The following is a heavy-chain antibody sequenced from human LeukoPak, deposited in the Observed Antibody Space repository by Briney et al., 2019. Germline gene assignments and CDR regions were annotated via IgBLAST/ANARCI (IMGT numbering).Heavy chain of an antibody. J-gene: IGHJ6*03. V-gene: IGHV3-7*01. D-gene: IGHD6-6*01. Sequence: GGSLRLSCAASGFIISTYGMHWVRQAPGKGLEWVANIKQDGSEKYYVDSVKGRFTISRDNAKNSLYLQMNSLRAEDTAVYYCARADSSIAARLSRSSIFNYYYYMDVWGKGTTVTVSS. CDR1: GFIISTYG. CDR3: ARADSSIAARLSRSSIFNYYYYMDV. CDR2: IKQDGSEK.